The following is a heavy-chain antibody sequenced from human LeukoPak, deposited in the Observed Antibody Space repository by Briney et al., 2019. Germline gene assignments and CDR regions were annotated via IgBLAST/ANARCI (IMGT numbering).Heavy chain of an antibody. Sequence: SVKVSCKASGGTFSSYAISWVRQAPGQGLEWMGRIIPIFGTANYAQKFQGRVTITTDGSTSTAYMELSSLRSEDTAVYYCATSFVHYYDSSGYWDYFYYWGQGTLVTVSS. CDR1: GGTFSSYA. CDR3: ATSFVHYYDSSGYWDYFYY. CDR2: IIPIFGTA. J-gene: IGHJ4*02. D-gene: IGHD3-22*01. V-gene: IGHV1-69*05.